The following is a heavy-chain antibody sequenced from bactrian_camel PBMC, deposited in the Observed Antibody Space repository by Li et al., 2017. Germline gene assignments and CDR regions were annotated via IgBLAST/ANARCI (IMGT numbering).Heavy chain of an antibody. J-gene: IGHJ4*01. CDR3: AAIRPRPLLVYKWHESGEYKY. V-gene: IGHV3S55*01. D-gene: IGHD1*01. Sequence: HVQLVESGGGSVQVGGSLNISCKAFGFSVDDSIVAWYRHPPGSRCGMVASFDNAGSPYYSNSVKGRSTISHDNAKKTYFLQMNGLNVEDTAMYYCAAIRPRPLLVYKWHESGEYKYWGPGTQVTVS. CDR2: FDNAGSP. CDR1: GFSVDDSI.